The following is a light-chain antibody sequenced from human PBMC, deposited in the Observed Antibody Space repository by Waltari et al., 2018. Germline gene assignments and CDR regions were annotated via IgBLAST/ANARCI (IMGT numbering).Light chain of an antibody. J-gene: IGKJ2*01. CDR2: GAS. CDR1: QSVSSN. V-gene: IGKV3-15*01. CDR3: QQYNNWPPYT. Sequence: ETVMTQSPATLSVSPGERATLSCRASQSVSSNLAWYQQKPGQAPRLLIYGASTRATGIPARFSGSWSGTEFTLTISSLQSEDFAVYYCQQYNNWPPYTFGQGTKLEI.